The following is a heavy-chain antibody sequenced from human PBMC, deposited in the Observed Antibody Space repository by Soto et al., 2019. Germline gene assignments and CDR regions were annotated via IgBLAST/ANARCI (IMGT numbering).Heavy chain of an antibody. CDR3: ARGDIIAVAGTYY. V-gene: IGHV3-30-3*01. J-gene: IGHJ4*02. CDR1: GFTFSSYA. CDR2: ISYDGSNK. Sequence: QVQLVESGGGVVQPGRSLRLSCAASGFTFSSYAMHWVRQAPGKGLEWVAVISYDGSNKYCADSVKGRFTISRDHSKNTLYLQMNSLRAEDTAVYYCARGDIIAVAGTYYWGQGTLVTVSS. D-gene: IGHD6-19*01.